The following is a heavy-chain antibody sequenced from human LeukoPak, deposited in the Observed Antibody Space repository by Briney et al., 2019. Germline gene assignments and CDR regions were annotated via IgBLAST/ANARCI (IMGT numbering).Heavy chain of an antibody. V-gene: IGHV4-39*07. CDR2: IYYSGST. Sequence: SETLSLTCTVSSGSISSSSYYWGWVRQPPGKGLEWIGSIYYSGSTYYNPSLKSRLTISVDPSKNQFSLKLSSVTAADTAVYYCTRQRSYSWYFDLWGRGTLVTVSS. D-gene: IGHD3-10*01. CDR1: SGSISSSSYY. J-gene: IGHJ2*01. CDR3: TRQRSYSWYFDL.